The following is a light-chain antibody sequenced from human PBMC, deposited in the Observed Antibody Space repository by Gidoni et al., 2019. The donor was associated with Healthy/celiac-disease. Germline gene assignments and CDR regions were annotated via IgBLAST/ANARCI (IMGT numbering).Light chain of an antibody. Sequence: EIVMTQSPATLSVSPGERASPSCRASQSVSSILARDQQKHGQAPRLLIHGASTRATGIPASSLQSEDFAIYYCQQYNNWPAWTFGQGTKVEIK. V-gene: IGKV3-15*01. CDR2: GAS. J-gene: IGKJ1*01. CDR3: QQYNNWPAWT. CDR1: QSVSSI.